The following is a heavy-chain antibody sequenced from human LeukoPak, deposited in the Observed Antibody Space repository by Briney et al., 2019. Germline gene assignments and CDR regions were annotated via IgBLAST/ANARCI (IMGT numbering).Heavy chain of an antibody. CDR1: GGSFSGYY. CDR3: ARARNTRYFDY. J-gene: IGHJ4*02. D-gene: IGHD1-14*01. CDR2: INHSGST. V-gene: IGHV4-34*01. Sequence: SETLSLTCAVYGGSFSGYYWSWIRQPPGKGLEWIGEINHSGSTNCNPSLKSRVTISVDTSKNQFSLKLSSVTAADTAVYYCARARNTRYFDYWGQGTLVTVSS.